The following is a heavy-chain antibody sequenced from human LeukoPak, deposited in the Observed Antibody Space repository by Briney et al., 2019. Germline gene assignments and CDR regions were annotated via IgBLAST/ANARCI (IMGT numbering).Heavy chain of an antibody. Sequence: ASVKVSCKASGYTFTDYYMHWVRQAPGQELEWMGWINPNRGDTNSAQKFQGRVTMTRDTSISTAYMELIKLRSDDTAVYYCARPGALSGGSWYFDYWGQGTLVTVSS. V-gene: IGHV1-2*02. CDR3: ARPGALSGGSWYFDY. D-gene: IGHD2-15*01. CDR2: INPNRGDT. J-gene: IGHJ4*02. CDR1: GYTFTDYY.